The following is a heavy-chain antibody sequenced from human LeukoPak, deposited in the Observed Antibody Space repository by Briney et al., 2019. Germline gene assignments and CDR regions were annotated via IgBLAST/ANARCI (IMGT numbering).Heavy chain of an antibody. CDR2: INPNSGGT. J-gene: IGHJ5*02. CDR3: ARDREVRGYNWFDP. CDR1: GYTFTGYY. Sequence: EASVKVSCKASGYTFTGYYMHWVRQAPGQGLEWMGWINPNSGGTNYAQKFQGRVTMTRDTSISTAYMELSRLRSDDTAVYYCARDREVRGYNWFDPWGQGTLVTVSS. V-gene: IGHV1-2*02. D-gene: IGHD3-10*01.